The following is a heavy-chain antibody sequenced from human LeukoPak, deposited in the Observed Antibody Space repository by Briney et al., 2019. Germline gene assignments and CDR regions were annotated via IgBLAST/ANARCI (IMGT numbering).Heavy chain of an antibody. D-gene: IGHD2-2*01. CDR1: GFTFSSYA. V-gene: IGHV3-23*01. CDR3: AKFNIVVVPAAAFEY. Sequence: GGSLRLPCAVSGFTFSSYAMSWVRQAPGKGLEWVSGISSSGSTTYYADSVKGRFTISRDNSKNTLYLQMNSLRAEDTATYYCAKFNIVVVPAAAFEYWGQGTLVTVSS. J-gene: IGHJ4*02. CDR2: ISSSGSTT.